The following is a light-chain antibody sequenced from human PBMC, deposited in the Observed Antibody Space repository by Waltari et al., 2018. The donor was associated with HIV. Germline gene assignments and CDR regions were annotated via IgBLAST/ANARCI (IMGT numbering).Light chain of an antibody. V-gene: IGKV4-1*01. J-gene: IGKJ1*01. CDR1: QSLLYRSTNKNY. CDR2: WAS. CDR3: QQYYSTPWT. Sequence: DIVMPQSQDSLAVSLGERATINCKSTQSLLYRSTNKNYLAWYQQKPGQPPKLLIYWASIRESGVPDRFSGSGSGTDFTLTISNLQAEDVAVYYCQQYYSTPWTFGQGTKVEI.